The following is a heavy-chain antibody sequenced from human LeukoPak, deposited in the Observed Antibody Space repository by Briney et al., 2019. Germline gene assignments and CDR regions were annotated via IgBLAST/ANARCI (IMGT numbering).Heavy chain of an antibody. J-gene: IGHJ4*02. CDR3: AREVGERLPAGL. D-gene: IGHD3-16*01. CDR1: GGTFSSYT. V-gene: IGHV1-69*04. CDR2: IIPILGIA. Sequence: APVRVSCKASGGTFSSYTISWVRQAPGQGLEWMGRIIPILGIANYAQKFQGRVTITADKSTSTAYMELSSLRSEDTAVYYCAREVGERLPAGLWGQGTLVTVSS.